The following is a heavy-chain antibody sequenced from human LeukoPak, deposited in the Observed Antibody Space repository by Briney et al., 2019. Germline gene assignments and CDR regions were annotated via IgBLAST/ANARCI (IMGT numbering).Heavy chain of an antibody. J-gene: IGHJ4*02. D-gene: IGHD2-21*01. CDR1: GVSSSSSY. CDR3: ARHRFASPLDS. CDR2: IFYTGDA. Sequence: PSETLSLTCTVPGVSSSSSYWSWIRQPPGKGLEWIGYIFYTGDANHNTSFKRRVSISLDTSKDQISLKLSSVTAADTAVYYCARHRFASPLDSWGQGTLVTVSS. V-gene: IGHV4-59*08.